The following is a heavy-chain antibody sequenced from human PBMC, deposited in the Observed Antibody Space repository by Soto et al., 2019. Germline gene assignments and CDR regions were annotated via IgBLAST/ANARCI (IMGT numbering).Heavy chain of an antibody. CDR3: ARDKRDLRFLEWSYYFYY. CDR1: GFTFSNYA. V-gene: IGHV3-30-3*01. D-gene: IGHD3-3*01. J-gene: IGHJ4*02. CDR2: ISYDGSNK. Sequence: QVQLVESGGGVVQPGRSLRLSCAPSGFTFSNYAMHWFRQAPGKGLEWVAVISYDGSNKYYADSVKGRFTISRDNSKNTLYLQMNSLRAEDTAVYYCARDKRDLRFLEWSYYFYYWGQGTLVTVSS.